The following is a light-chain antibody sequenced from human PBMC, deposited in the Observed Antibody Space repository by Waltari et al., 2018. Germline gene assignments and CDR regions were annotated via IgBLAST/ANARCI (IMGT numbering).Light chain of an antibody. V-gene: IGLV2-14*03. CDR2: DVS. CDR3: SSYTSSSIL. J-gene: IGLJ1*01. CDR1: SSDVGGYNY. Sequence: QSALTQPASVSGSPGQSITISCTGTSSDVGGYNYVSWYQQHPGKAPKLMIYDVSNRPSAVSDRFSGSKSGNTASLTNSVLEAEDSADYYCSSYTSSSILFGTGTKVTVL.